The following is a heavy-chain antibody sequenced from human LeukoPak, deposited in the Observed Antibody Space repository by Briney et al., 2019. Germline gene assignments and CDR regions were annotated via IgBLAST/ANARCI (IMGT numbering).Heavy chain of an antibody. CDR3: ASNRNYPPALTDI. J-gene: IGHJ3*02. V-gene: IGHV3-11*04. CDR2: ISSSGSTI. CDR1: GFTFSDYY. Sequence: GGSLRLSCAASGFTFSDYYMSWIRQAPGKGLEWVSYISSSGSTIYYADSVKGQFTISRDNAKNSLYLQMNSLRAEDTAVYYCASNRNYPPALTDIWGQGTMVTVSS. D-gene: IGHD1-14*01.